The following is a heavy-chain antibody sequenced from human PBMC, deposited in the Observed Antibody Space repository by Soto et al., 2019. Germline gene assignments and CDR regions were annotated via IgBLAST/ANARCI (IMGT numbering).Heavy chain of an antibody. CDR1: GGSISSYY. V-gene: IGHV4-59*08. CDR3: ARHGHWHGGDFDY. J-gene: IGHJ4*02. Sequence: QVQLQESGPGLVKPSETLSLTCTVSGGSISSYYWSWIRQPPGKGLEWIGYIYYSGSTNYNPSLKSRVTISVDTSKNQFSLKLSSVTAADTAVYYCARHGHWHGGDFDYWGQGTLVTVSS. CDR2: IYYSGST. D-gene: IGHD1-1*01.